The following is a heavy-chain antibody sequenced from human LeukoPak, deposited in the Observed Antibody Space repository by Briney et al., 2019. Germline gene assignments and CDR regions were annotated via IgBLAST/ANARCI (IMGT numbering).Heavy chain of an antibody. CDR2: IYTSGST. CDR1: GGSISSGSYY. V-gene: IGHV4-61*02. D-gene: IGHD2-21*02. J-gene: IGHJ3*02. CDR3: ARDRLSRVVVTAIEYAFDI. Sequence: SETLSLTCTVSGGSISSGSYYWSWIRQPAGKGLEWIERIYTSGSTNYNPSLKSRVTISVDTSKNQFSLKLSSVTAADTAVYYCARDRLSRVVVTAIEYAFDIWGQGTMVTVSS.